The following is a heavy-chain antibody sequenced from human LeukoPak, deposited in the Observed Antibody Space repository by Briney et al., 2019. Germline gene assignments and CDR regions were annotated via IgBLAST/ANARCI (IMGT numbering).Heavy chain of an antibody. CDR1: GGSISSYY. Sequence: PSETLSLTCTISGGSISSYYWSWIRQPAGKGLEWIGRIYTSGSTNYNASLKSRVSMSVDTSKNQFSLKLSSVTAADTAVFYCARENSGSYREFDYWGQGTLVTVSS. CDR3: ARENSGSYREFDY. D-gene: IGHD1-26*01. V-gene: IGHV4-4*07. CDR2: IYTSGST. J-gene: IGHJ4*02.